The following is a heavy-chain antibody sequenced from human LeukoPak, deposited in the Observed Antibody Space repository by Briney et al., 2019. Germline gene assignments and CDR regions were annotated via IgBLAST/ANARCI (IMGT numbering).Heavy chain of an antibody. CDR3: ARSFVDYYGFWYFDL. D-gene: IGHD3-10*01. Sequence: ASVKVSCKASGYTFTSYAMHWVRQAPGQGLEWMGWINPNSGGTNYAQKFQGWVTMTRDTSISTAYMELSRLRSDDTAVYYCARSFVDYYGFWYFDLWGRGTLVTVSS. CDR2: INPNSGGT. V-gene: IGHV1-2*04. J-gene: IGHJ2*01. CDR1: GYTFTSYA.